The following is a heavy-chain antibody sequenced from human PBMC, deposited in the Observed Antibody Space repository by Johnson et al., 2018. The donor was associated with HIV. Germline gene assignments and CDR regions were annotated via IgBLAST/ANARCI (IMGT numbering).Heavy chain of an antibody. CDR1: GFAFSSYA. J-gene: IGHJ3*02. CDR3: ARDRGYLDAFDI. D-gene: IGHD1-26*01. V-gene: IGHV3-30*04. CDR2: ISYDGTSK. Sequence: QVQLVESGGGVVQPGRSLRLSCAASGFAFSSYAMHWVRQAPGKGLEWVAVISYDGTSKYQADSVKGRFTISRDNSKNTLFMQMNSLRGEDTAVFYCARDRGYLDAFDIWGQGTMVTVSS.